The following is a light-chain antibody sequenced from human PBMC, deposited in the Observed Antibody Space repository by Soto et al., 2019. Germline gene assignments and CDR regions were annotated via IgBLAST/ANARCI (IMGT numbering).Light chain of an antibody. CDR3: QQYGDWPPET. J-gene: IGKJ2*01. Sequence: EVVLTQSPATLSVSPGDRATLSCRASQSVSRNLAWYQQKPGQAPRLLIYGASTRATGVPARVSGSGSATEFTLSISSLQSEDVAVYYCQQYGDWPPETFGQGTKLEI. CDR1: QSVSRN. V-gene: IGKV3-15*01. CDR2: GAS.